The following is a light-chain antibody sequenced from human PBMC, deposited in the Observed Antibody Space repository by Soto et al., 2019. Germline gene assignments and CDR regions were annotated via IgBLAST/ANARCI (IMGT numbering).Light chain of an antibody. CDR3: SSYTSSSTLG. V-gene: IGLV2-14*01. J-gene: IGLJ2*01. Sequence: QSALTQPASVSGSPGQSITISYTGTSSDVGGYNYVSWYQQHPGKAPKLMIYDVSNRPSGVSNRFSGSKSGNTASLTISGLQAEDEADYYCSSYTSSSTLGFGGGTKVTVL. CDR1: SSDVGGYNY. CDR2: DVS.